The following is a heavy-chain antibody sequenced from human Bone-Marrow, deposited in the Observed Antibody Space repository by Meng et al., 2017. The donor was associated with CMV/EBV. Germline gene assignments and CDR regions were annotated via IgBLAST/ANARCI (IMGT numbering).Heavy chain of an antibody. V-gene: IGHV3-48*03. J-gene: IGHJ6*02. CDR2: IGCGGGRI. D-gene: IGHD1-14*01. Sequence: GESLKISCAASGFTFSSYEINWVRQAPGRGLEWVSCIGCGGGRIFYADSVKGRFTISRNNAKNSVYLQMNSLRAEDTAVYYCARDPGEGSYGMDVWGRGPAVTVSS. CDR1: GFTFSSYE. CDR3: ARDPGEGSYGMDV.